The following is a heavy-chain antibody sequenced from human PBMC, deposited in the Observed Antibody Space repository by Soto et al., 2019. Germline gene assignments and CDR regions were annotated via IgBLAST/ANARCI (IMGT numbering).Heavy chain of an antibody. CDR1: GGSISSSSYY. CDR2: IYYSGST. CDR3: ARRLAAAPHWFDT. J-gene: IGHJ5*02. V-gene: IGHV4-39*01. Sequence: PSETLSLTCTVSGGSISSSSYYWGWIRQPPGKGLEWIGSIYYSGSTYYNPSLKSRVTISVDTSKNQFSLKLSSVTAADTAVYYCARRLAAAPHWFDTWGQGTLVTVSS. D-gene: IGHD6-13*01.